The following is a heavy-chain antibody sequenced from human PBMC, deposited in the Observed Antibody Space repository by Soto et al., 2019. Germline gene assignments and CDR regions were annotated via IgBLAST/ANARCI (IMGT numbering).Heavy chain of an antibody. CDR3: ASGPLGIVGATPVGY. V-gene: IGHV3-21*01. D-gene: IGHD1-26*01. CDR2: ISSSRSYI. Sequence: GGSLRLSCAASGFTFSSYSLNWVRQAPGKGLEWVSSISSSRSYIYYADSVKGRFTISRDNAKNSLYLQMNSLRAEHTAVYYCASGPLGIVGATPVGYWGQGTLVTVSS. J-gene: IGHJ4*02. CDR1: GFTFSSYS.